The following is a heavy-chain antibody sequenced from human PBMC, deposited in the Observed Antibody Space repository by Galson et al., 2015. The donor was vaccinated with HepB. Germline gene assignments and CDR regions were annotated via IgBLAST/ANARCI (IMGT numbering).Heavy chain of an antibody. D-gene: IGHD6-13*01. Sequence: SLRLSCAASGFTFDDYGMSWVRQAPGKGLEWVSGINWNGGSTGYADSVKGRFTISRDNAKNSLYLQMNSLRAEDTALYYCARGGPYSSSWYVFDYWGQGTLVTVSS. V-gene: IGHV3-20*04. CDR2: INWNGGST. CDR3: ARGGPYSSSWYVFDY. J-gene: IGHJ4*02. CDR1: GFTFDDYG.